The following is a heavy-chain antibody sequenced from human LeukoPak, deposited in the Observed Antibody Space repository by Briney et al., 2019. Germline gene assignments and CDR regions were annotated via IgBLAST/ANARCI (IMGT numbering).Heavy chain of an antibody. V-gene: IGHV4-59*01. Sequence: PSETLSLTCTVSGGSISSYYWSWIRQPPGKGLEWIGYIYYSGSTNYNPSLKSRVTISVDTSKNQFSLKLSSVTAADTAVYYCARGSGETDDAFDTWGQGTMVTVSS. CDR3: ARGSGETDDAFDT. CDR1: GGSISSYY. J-gene: IGHJ3*02. CDR2: IYYSGST. D-gene: IGHD3-10*01.